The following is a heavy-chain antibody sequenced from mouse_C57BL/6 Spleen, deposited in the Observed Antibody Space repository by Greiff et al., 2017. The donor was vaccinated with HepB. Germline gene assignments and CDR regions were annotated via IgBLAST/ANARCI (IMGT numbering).Heavy chain of an antibody. CDR1: GFTFSSYG. CDR3: ARYYGYDGVDY. V-gene: IGHV5-6*01. CDR2: ISSGGSYT. J-gene: IGHJ2*01. Sequence: EVKLVESGGDLVKPGGSLKLSCAASGFTFSSYGMSWVRQTPDKRLEWVATISSGGSYTYYPDSVKGRFTISRDNAKNTLYLQMSSLKSEDTAMYSGARYYGYDGVDYGGQGPTHPFSS. D-gene: IGHD2-2*01.